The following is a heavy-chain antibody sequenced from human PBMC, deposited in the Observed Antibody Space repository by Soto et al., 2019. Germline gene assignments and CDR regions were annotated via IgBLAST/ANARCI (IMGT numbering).Heavy chain of an antibody. Sequence: GGSLRLSCAASGFTVSSNYMSWVRQAPGKGLEWVSVIYSGGSTYYADSVKGRFTISRDNSKNTLYLQMNSLKAEDTAVYYCARGPGYCSGGSCYSGRDYYYGMDVWGQGTTVTVSS. J-gene: IGHJ6*02. CDR2: IYSGGST. CDR3: ARGPGYCSGGSCYSGRDYYYGMDV. D-gene: IGHD2-15*01. V-gene: IGHV3-53*01. CDR1: GFTVSSNY.